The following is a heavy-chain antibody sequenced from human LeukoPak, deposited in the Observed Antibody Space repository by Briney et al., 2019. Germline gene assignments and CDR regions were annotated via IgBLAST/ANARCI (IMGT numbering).Heavy chain of an antibody. CDR1: GFNFGAYA. CDR2: ISGDGNAYR. J-gene: IGHJ4*02. CDR3: AKDAMTLENRWNYRSKTDHEY. V-gene: IGHV3-23*01. Sequence: GGSLRLSCEASGFNFGAYAMTWVRQAPGKGLEWVSVISGDGNAYRHYADSVQGRCSITRDNSKGTVYLLMNNLTAEDTAFYYCAKDAMTLENRWNYRSKTDHEYWGQGTLVAVSS. D-gene: IGHD1-7*01.